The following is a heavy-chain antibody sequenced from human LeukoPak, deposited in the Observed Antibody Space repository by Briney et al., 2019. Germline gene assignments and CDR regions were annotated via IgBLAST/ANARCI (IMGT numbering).Heavy chain of an antibody. CDR3: ARDGTPMAATGRVYFDQ. CDR1: GFTFSSYW. V-gene: IGHV3-69-1*02. Sequence: GGSLRLSCAASGFTFSSYWMHWVRQAPGKGLEWLAYITSDNTVHYADSVKGRFTISRDNTKNSLYLQMNSLRAEDTATYYCARDGTPMAATGRVYFDQWGQGTLVTVSS. D-gene: IGHD6-13*01. J-gene: IGHJ4*02. CDR2: ITSDNTV.